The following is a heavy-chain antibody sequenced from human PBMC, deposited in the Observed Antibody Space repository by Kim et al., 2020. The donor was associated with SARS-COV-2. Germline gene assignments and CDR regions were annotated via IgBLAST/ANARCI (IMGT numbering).Heavy chain of an antibody. D-gene: IGHD3-10*01. CDR1: GYTFTSYD. Sequence: ASVKVSCKASGYTFTSYDINWVRQATGQGLEWMGWMNPNSGNTGYAQKFQGRVTMTRNTSISTAYMELSSLRSEDTAVYYCARGPHTMVRGVIPLGSYWYFDLWGRGTLVTVSS. J-gene: IGHJ2*01. CDR2: MNPNSGNT. V-gene: IGHV1-8*01. CDR3: ARGPHTMVRGVIPLGSYWYFDL.